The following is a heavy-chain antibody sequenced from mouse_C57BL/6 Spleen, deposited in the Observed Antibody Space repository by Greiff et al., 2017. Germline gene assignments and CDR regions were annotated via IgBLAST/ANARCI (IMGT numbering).Heavy chain of an antibody. V-gene: IGHV6-6*01. Sequence: EVQVVESGGGLVQPGGSMKLSCAASGFTFSDAWMDWVRQSPEKGLEWVAEIRNKANNHATYYAESVKGRFTISRDDSKSSVYLQMNSLRAEDTGIYYCTRRRQGIFDYWGQGTTLTVSS. CDR2: IRNKANNHAT. D-gene: IGHD3-2*01. CDR1: GFTFSDAW. CDR3: TRRRQGIFDY. J-gene: IGHJ2*01.